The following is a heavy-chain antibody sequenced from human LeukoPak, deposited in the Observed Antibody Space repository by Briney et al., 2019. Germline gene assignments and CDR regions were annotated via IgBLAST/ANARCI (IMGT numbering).Heavy chain of an antibody. CDR3: ARVTVLQDIVVD. CDR1: GGSISRYY. D-gene: IGHD2-2*01. J-gene: IGHJ4*02. Sequence: PSETLSLTCTVSGGSISRYYWSWIRRPPGKGLEWIGYIDDSGNTNYNPSLKSQVTISVDTSKNQFSLKLSSVTAADTAVYYCARVTVLQDIVVDWGQGTLVTVSS. V-gene: IGHV4-59*01. CDR2: IDDSGNT.